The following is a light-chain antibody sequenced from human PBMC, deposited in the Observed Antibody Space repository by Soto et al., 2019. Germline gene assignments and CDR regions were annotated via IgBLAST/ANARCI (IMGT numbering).Light chain of an antibody. V-gene: IGKV1-6*01. CDR1: QGISTY. CDR2: GAS. J-gene: IGKJ1*01. CDR3: LQDINYPWT. Sequence: IQMTQSPCFLSASVGDRVTITCRASQGISTYLVWYQQKPGKPPKVLIYGASNLQSGVPPRFSGSGSGTDFTLAISSLQPEDSAIYYCLQDINYPWTFGQGTKVDIK.